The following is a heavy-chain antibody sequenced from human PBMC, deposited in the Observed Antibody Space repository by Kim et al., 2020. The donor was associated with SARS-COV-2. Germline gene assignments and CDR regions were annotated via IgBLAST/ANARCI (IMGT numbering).Heavy chain of an antibody. D-gene: IGHD5-12*01. CDR1: GFTFSSYS. J-gene: IGHJ4*02. V-gene: IGHV3-48*02. CDR2: ISSSSSTI. CDR3: ARWGGYSGYGGFQQLVQNY. Sequence: GGSLRLSCAASGFTFSSYSMNWVRQAPGKGLEWVSYISSSSSTIYYADSVKGRFTISRDNAKNSLYLQMNSLRDEDTAVYYCARWGGYSGYGGFQQLVQNYWGQGTLVTVSS.